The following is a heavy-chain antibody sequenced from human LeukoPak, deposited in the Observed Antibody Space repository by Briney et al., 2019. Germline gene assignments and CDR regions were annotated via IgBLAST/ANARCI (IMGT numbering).Heavy chain of an antibody. Sequence: SETLSLTCTVSGGSISSGSYYWSWIRQPAGKGLEWIGRIYTSGSTNYNPSLKSRVTISVDTSKNQFSLKLSSVTAADTAVYYCAPQGYGGNSDAVDYWGQGTLVTVSS. V-gene: IGHV4-61*02. CDR2: IYTSGST. CDR3: APQGYGGNSDAVDY. CDR1: GGSISSGSYY. D-gene: IGHD4-23*01. J-gene: IGHJ4*02.